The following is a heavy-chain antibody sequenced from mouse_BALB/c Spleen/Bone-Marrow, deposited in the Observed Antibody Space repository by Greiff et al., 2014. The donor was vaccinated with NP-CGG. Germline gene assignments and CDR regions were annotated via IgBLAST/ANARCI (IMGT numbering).Heavy chain of an antibody. V-gene: IGHV14-3*02. J-gene: IGHJ4*01. CDR3: ASATTATFYAMDY. D-gene: IGHD1-2*01. Sequence: EVQLQESGAELVKPGASVKLSCTVSGFNIRDTYMHWVKQRPEQGLEWNGRIDPANGNTKYDPKFQGKATITADTSSNTAYLQLSSLTSEDTAVYYCASATTATFYAMDYWGQGTSVTASS. CDR2: IDPANGNT. CDR1: GFNIRDTY.